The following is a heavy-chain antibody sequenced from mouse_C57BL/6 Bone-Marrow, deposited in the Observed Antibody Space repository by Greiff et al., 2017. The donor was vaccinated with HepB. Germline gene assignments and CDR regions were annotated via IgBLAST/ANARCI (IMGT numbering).Heavy chain of an antibody. CDR1: GYAFSSSW. V-gene: IGHV1-82*01. D-gene: IGHD1-1*01. CDR2: IYPGDGDT. CDR3: ARGDYSSGSRDY. Sequence: VQLQQSGPELVKPGASVKISCKASGYAFSSSWMNWVKQRPGKGLEWIGRIYPGDGDTNYNGKFKGKATLTADKSSSTAYMQLSSLTSEDSAVYFCARGDYSSGSRDYWGQGTTLTVSS. J-gene: IGHJ2*01.